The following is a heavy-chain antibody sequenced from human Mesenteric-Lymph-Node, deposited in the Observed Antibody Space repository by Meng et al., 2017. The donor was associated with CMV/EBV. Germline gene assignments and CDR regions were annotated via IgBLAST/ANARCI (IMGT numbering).Heavy chain of an antibody. D-gene: IGHD2-2*01. CDR2: INPNSGGT. J-gene: IGHJ4*02. Sequence: ASVKVSCKASGYTFTDYYMHWVRQAPGQGLEWMGWINPNSGGTKYAQHLQGRVSVTSDTSITTVYMELRSLTSDDTAVYYCARSCSSTICRAPSPDYWGQGALVTVSS. CDR1: GYTFTDYY. V-gene: IGHV1-2*02. CDR3: ARSCSSTICRAPSPDY.